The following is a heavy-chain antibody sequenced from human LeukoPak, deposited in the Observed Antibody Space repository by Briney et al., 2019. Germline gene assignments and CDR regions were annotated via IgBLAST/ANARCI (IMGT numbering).Heavy chain of an antibody. CDR2: IKEDGSEK. D-gene: IGHD3-16*01. CDR3: GTGGGQVDY. CDR1: GFMFSNYW. Sequence: PGGSLRLSCAASGFMFSNYWMSWVRQAPGKWLEWVANIKEDGSEKYYVDSVKGRFTVSRDNAKNSIYLQMNSLRVEDTALYYCGTGGGQVDYWGQGTLVTVSS. V-gene: IGHV3-7*04. J-gene: IGHJ4*02.